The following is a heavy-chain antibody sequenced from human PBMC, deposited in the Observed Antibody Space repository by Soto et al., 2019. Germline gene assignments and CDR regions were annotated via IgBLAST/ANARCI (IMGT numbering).Heavy chain of an antibody. CDR2: IYYTGST. Sequence: PSETLSLTCTVSGGSISSGGYYWSWIRQHPEKCLEWIGYIYYTGSTYYNPSLKSRVTMSVDTSKNQFSLKLSSVTAADTAGYYCATVGGNWNYVDHWGQGTLVTVYS. V-gene: IGHV4-31*03. D-gene: IGHD1-20*01. CDR1: GGSISSGGYY. CDR3: ATVGGNWNYVDH. J-gene: IGHJ4*02.